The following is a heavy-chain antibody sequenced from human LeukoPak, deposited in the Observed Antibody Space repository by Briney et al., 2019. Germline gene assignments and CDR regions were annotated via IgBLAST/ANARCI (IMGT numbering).Heavy chain of an antibody. CDR3: ARPTSSDAFDI. Sequence: PSETLSLTCTVSGGSISSYYWGWIRQPPGKGLEWIGSIYYSGSTYYNPSLKSRVTISVDTSKNQFSLKLSSVTAADTAVYYCARPTSSDAFDIWGQGTMVTVSS. J-gene: IGHJ3*02. CDR1: GGSISSYY. V-gene: IGHV4-39*01. D-gene: IGHD6-13*01. CDR2: IYYSGST.